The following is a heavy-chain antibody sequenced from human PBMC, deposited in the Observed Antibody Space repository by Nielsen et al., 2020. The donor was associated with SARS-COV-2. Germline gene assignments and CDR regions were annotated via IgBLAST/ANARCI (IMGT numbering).Heavy chain of an antibody. CDR1: GFTFSSYW. CDR2: ISDDGSEK. V-gene: IGHV3-30*18. CDR3: AKDLLMLHDSSGYLDT. D-gene: IGHD3-22*01. Sequence: GGSLRLSCSASGFTFSSYWMSWVRQAPGKGPEWVALISDDGSEKYYADSVKGRFFISRDNSKNTVTLQMHSLSSEDTARYFCAKDLLMLHDSSGYLDTWGQGALVSVS. J-gene: IGHJ4*02.